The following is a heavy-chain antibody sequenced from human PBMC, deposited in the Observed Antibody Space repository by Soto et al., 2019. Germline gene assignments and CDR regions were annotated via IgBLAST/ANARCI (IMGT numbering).Heavy chain of an antibody. Sequence: GASVKVSCKASGYTFTSYYMHWVRQAPGQELEWMGIINPSGGSTSYAQKFQGRVTMTRDTSTSTVYMELSSLRSEDTAVYYCAPTRIAVAGSTGTGAFDIWGQGTMVTVS. CDR1: GYTFTSYY. CDR3: APTRIAVAGSTGTGAFDI. V-gene: IGHV1-46*01. CDR2: INPSGGST. D-gene: IGHD6-19*01. J-gene: IGHJ3*02.